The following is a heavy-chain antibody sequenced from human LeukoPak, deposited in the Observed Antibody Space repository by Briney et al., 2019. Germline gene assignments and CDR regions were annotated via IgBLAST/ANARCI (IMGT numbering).Heavy chain of an antibody. CDR2: IIPIFATA. V-gene: IGHV1-69*06. CDR1: GYTFSSYG. Sequence: GASVKVSCKASGYTFSSYGISWVRQAPGQGLEWMGGIIPIFATANYAQKFQGRVTVTADKSTSTAYMELSSLRSEDTAVYYCARETINYSSSWGNWFDPWGQGTLVTVSS. D-gene: IGHD6-13*01. CDR3: ARETINYSSSWGNWFDP. J-gene: IGHJ5*02.